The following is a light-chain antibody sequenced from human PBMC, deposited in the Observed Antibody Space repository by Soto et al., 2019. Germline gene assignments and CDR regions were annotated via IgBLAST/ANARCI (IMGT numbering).Light chain of an antibody. CDR1: SSNIGMNY. CDR2: YTD. V-gene: IGLV1-51*01. J-gene: IGLJ2*01. CDR3: GTWDSSLSAGRV. Sequence: QSVLTQPPSVSAAPGQKVTISCSGSSSNIGMNYVSWYQQLPGAAPQLLIYYTDKRPSGIPDRFSGTKSDTSATLVITGLQTGDEADYYCGTWDSSLSAGRVFGGGTKLTVL.